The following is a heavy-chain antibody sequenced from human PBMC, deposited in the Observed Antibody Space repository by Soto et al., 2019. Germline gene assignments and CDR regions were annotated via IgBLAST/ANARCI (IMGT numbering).Heavy chain of an antibody. D-gene: IGHD5-12*01. CDR3: AREGNLGRWLQPLDF. Sequence: SDTLFLTCTVSCDSISATSWSWVRQPPGKGLGWIGNIHYNGNTKYNPSLKSRVTMSVDTSKNQFSLKLISVTAADTAKYFCAREGNLGRWLQPLDFWGQGTLVTVS. J-gene: IGHJ4*02. V-gene: IGHV4-59*01. CDR1: CDSISATS. CDR2: IHYNGNT.